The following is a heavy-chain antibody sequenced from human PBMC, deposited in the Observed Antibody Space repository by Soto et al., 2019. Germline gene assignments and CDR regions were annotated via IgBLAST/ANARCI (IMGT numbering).Heavy chain of an antibody. CDR2: INWNSGSI. J-gene: IGHJ5*02. CDR1: GITFEEFA. Sequence: EVQLVGSGGGLVQPGGSLRLSCAATGITFEEFAIRWVRQAPGKGLEWVSGINWNSGSIGYADSVKGRFTISRDNAKNSLYLHLNSLRAEDTALYYCAKAPNLVTHWFDPWGQGTLVTVSS. V-gene: IGHV3-9*01. D-gene: IGHD3-9*01. CDR3: AKAPNLVTHWFDP.